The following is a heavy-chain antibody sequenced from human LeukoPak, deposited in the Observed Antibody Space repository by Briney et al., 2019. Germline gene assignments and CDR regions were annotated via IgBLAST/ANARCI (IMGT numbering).Heavy chain of an antibody. Sequence: SPSETLSLTCTVSGGSISSHYWSWIRQPPGKGLEWIGYIDYSGSTNYNPSLKSRVTISVDTSKNQFSLKLTSVTAADTAVYYCARGLDYYGSGSYYNDYWGQGTLVTVSS. D-gene: IGHD3-10*01. V-gene: IGHV4-59*11. J-gene: IGHJ4*02. CDR2: IDYSGST. CDR3: ARGLDYYGSGSYYNDY. CDR1: GGSISSHY.